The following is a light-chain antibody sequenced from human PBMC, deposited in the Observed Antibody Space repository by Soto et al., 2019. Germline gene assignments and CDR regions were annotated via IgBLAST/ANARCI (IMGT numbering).Light chain of an antibody. V-gene: IGKV1-5*01. CDR3: QQYNSYSRT. Sequence: DIQMTQSPSALSASVGGRVTITCRASQSISGWLAWFQQKPGKAPKLLIYDASSLESGVPSRFSGSGSGTEFTLTTSSLQPDDFATYYCQQYNSYSRTFGQGTKVDIK. CDR1: QSISGW. J-gene: IGKJ1*01. CDR2: DAS.